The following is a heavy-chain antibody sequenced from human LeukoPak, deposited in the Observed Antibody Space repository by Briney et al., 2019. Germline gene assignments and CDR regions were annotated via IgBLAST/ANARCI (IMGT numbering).Heavy chain of an antibody. CDR1: GFTFSSYA. V-gene: IGHV3-23*01. CDR3: AKGRQWELPLDY. CDR2: LSIRGDKT. Sequence: GGSLRLSCAASGFTFSSYAMSWVRQAPGRGLEWVSALSIRGDKTYYAGSVKGRFTISRDSAKNTLYLQMNSLRAEDTAVYYCAKGRQWELPLDYWGQGTLVIVSS. J-gene: IGHJ4*02. D-gene: IGHD1-26*01.